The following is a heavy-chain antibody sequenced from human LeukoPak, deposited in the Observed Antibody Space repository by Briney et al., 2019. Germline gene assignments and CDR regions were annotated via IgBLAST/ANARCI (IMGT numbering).Heavy chain of an antibody. D-gene: IGHD6-13*01. CDR1: GGTFNSYA. V-gene: IGHV1-69*06. Sequence: SVKVSCKASGGTFNSYAISWVRQAPGQGLEWMGGIIPIFGTANYAQKFQGRVTITADKSTSTAYMELSSLRSEDTAVYYCARSSIIAAAGPYYFDYWGQGTLVTVSS. J-gene: IGHJ4*02. CDR3: ARSSIIAAAGPYYFDY. CDR2: IIPIFGTA.